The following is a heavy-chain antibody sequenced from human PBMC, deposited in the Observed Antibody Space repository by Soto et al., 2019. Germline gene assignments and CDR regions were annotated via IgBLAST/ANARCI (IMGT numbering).Heavy chain of an antibody. CDR1: CGSFSGYY. Sequence: PSETLSLTCDMYCGSFSGYYWTWIRQPPGKGLEWIGEINHIGRTNYNPSLKSRVTIVLDTSKNQFSLELTSVTAADTAVYYCLMVTFSAMDVWGQGTTVTVSS. J-gene: IGHJ6*02. CDR3: LMVTFSAMDV. D-gene: IGHD3-16*01. CDR2: INHIGRT. V-gene: IGHV4-34*01.